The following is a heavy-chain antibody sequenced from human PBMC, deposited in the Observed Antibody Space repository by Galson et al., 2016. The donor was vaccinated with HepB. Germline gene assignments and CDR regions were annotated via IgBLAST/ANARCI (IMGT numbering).Heavy chain of an antibody. Sequence: SLRLSCAASGFTFRSFAMSWVRQAPGKGLEWVSGCSCNGVDTLYADSVKGRFTISRDNSKNTLYLQMNSLRDEDTAVYYCAKDRYTVTTLFDFWGQGTLVTVSS. V-gene: IGHV3-23*01. J-gene: IGHJ4*02. CDR1: GFTFRSFA. CDR3: AKDRYTVTTLFDF. D-gene: IGHD4-17*01. CDR2: CSCNGVDT.